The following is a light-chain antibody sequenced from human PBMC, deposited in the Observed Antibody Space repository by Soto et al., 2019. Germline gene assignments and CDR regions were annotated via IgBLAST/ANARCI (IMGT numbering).Light chain of an antibody. CDR2: AAS. CDR3: QQSYSTPLT. CDR1: QSVSSS. Sequence: DIHMTQSPSSLSASVGDRVIITCRPSQSVSSSLNWYQQTPGKAPNLLIYAASSLQSGVPSRFSGSGSGTDFTLTISSLQPEDFATYYCQQSYSTPLTFGGGTKVDIK. V-gene: IGKV1-39*01. J-gene: IGKJ4*01.